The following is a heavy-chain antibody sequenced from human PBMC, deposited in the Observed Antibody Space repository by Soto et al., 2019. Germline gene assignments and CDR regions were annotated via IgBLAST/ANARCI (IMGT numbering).Heavy chain of an antibody. CDR2: IIPIFGTA. J-gene: IGHJ6*02. Sequence: SVKVSCKASGGTFSSYAISWVRQAPGQGLEWMGGIIPIFGTANYAQKFQGRVTITADESTSTAYMELSSLRSEDTAVYYCAREAGVRGVITYYYYYGMDVWGQGTPVTVSS. V-gene: IGHV1-69*13. CDR3: AREAGVRGVITYYYYYGMDV. D-gene: IGHD3-10*01. CDR1: GGTFSSYA.